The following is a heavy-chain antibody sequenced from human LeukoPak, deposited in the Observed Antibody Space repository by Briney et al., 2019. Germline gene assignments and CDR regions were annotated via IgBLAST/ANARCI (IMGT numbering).Heavy chain of an antibody. V-gene: IGHV3-48*01. Sequence: GGSLRLSCAASGFTFSTYNMNWVRQAPGKGLEWVSYISSSSSTIYYADSVKGRFTISRDNAKNSLYLQMNSLRAEDTAVYYCARTRGYSSSPIRTPCFDYWGQGTLVTVSS. CDR1: GFTFSTYN. CDR3: ARTRGYSSSPIRTPCFDY. CDR2: ISSSSSTI. J-gene: IGHJ4*02. D-gene: IGHD6-6*01.